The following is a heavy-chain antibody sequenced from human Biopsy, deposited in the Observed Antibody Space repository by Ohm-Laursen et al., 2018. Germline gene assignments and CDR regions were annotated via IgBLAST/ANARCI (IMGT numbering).Heavy chain of an antibody. Sequence: PSDTAFCQPAGHTFTALSVHSPRRAAGQGLELMGWINLKRGESGYPQNFQGRDSMTRDTSISTAYMELSRLRSDDTAVYYCARGRRHCSGTCSRWYFDLWGRGTLVTVSS. D-gene: IGHD2-2*01. CDR2: INLKRGES. CDR3: ARGRRHCSGTCSRWYFDL. V-gene: IGHV1-2*02. CDR1: GHTFTALS. J-gene: IGHJ2*01.